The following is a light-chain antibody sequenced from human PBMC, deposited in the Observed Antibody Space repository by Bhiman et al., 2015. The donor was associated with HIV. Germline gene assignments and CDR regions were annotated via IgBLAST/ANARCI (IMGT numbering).Light chain of an antibody. Sequence: QSALTQPASVSGSPGQTIAISCTGTNSDVSTSNYVSWYQQHPGTAPKLIIYDVTERPSGVSNRFSGSKSGNTASLTISGLQAEDEADYYCSSYGGTTYWGMFGGGTKLTVL. CDR2: DVT. J-gene: IGLJ3*02. V-gene: IGLV2-14*03. CDR3: SSYGGTTYWGM. CDR1: NSDVSTSNY.